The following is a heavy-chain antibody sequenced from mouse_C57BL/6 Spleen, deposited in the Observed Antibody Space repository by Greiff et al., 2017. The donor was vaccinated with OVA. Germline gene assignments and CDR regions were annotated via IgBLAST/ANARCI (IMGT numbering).Heavy chain of an antibody. CDR2: IYPGSGST. Sequence: QVQLKQPGAELVKPGASVKMSCKASGYTFTSYWITWVKQRPGQGLEWIGDIYPGSGSTNYNEKFKSKATLTVDTSSSTAYMQLSSLTSEDSAVYYCARDGYGYPYYAMDYWGQGTSVTVSS. V-gene: IGHV1-55*01. CDR3: ARDGYGYPYYAMDY. D-gene: IGHD2-2*01. CDR1: GYTFTSYW. J-gene: IGHJ4*01.